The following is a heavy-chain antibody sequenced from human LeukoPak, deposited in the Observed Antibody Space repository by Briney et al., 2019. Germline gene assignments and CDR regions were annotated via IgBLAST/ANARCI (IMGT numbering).Heavy chain of an antibody. D-gene: IGHD3-10*01. V-gene: IGHV4-59*01. J-gene: IGHJ4*02. Sequence: PSETLSLTCTVSGGSISSYYWSWIRQPPGKGLEWIGYIYYSGSTNYNPSLKSRVTISVDTSKNQFSLKLSSVTAADTAAYYCARRAYGSGSYYNYWGQGTLVTVSS. CDR3: ARRAYGSGSYYNY. CDR2: IYYSGST. CDR1: GGSISSYY.